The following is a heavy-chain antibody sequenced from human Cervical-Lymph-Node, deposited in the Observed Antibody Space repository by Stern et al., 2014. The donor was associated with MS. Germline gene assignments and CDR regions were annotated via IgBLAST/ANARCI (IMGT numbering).Heavy chain of an antibody. J-gene: IGHJ3*02. D-gene: IGHD4/OR15-4a*01. CDR3: AGNNKVLKNAFDI. V-gene: IGHV1-46*01. Sequence: QVQLVHSGAEVKKPGASVQVSCKAPGLNFTTYYIHWVRQAPGQGLEWIGIITPGGGLKRSAQKFQGRVTLTRDAPTSTFSRELSSLTSEDTAVYYCAGNNKVLKNAFDIGGQGTLVTVS. CDR2: ITPGGGLK. CDR1: GLNFTTYY.